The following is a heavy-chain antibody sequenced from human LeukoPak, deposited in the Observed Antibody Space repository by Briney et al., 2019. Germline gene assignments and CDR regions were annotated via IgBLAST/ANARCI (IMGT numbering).Heavy chain of an antibody. J-gene: IGHJ6*02. CDR2: IYPGDSDT. V-gene: IGHV5-51*01. D-gene: IGHD5-18*01. CDR1: GYSFTSYW. CDR3: ARHGYSCGYPAGGYYGMDV. Sequence: GESLKSSCKGSGYSFTSYWIGWVRQMPGKGLEWMGIIYPGDSDTRYSPSFQGQVAISADKSISTAYLQWSSLKASDTAMYYCARHGYSCGYPAGGYYGMDVWGQGTTVTVSS.